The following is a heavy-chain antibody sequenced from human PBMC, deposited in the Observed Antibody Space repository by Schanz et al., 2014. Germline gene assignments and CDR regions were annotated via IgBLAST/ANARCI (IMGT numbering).Heavy chain of an antibody. V-gene: IGHV3-53*01. CDR2: MYINSGST. D-gene: IGHD5-12*01. Sequence: EVQLVESGGGLIQPGGSLRLSCAVSGFTVNTNYMSWVRQAPGKGLEWISSMYINSGSTQYADSVKGRFIISRDSSKNALCLQMNSLRAEATAVYFCARDGGRDGYNLAFDVWGQGTLVTVSS. CDR3: ARDGGRDGYNLAFDV. J-gene: IGHJ3*01. CDR1: GFTVNTNY.